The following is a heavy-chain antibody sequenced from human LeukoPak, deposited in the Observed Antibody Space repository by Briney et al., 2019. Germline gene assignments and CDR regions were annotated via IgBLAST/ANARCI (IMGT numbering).Heavy chain of an antibody. D-gene: IGHD2-15*01. CDR2: ISSNGGST. CDR1: GFTFSSYA. V-gene: IGHV3-64*01. Sequence: GGSLRLSCAASGFTFSSYAMHWVRQAPGKGLEYVSAISSNGGSTYYANSVKGRFTISRDNSKNTLYLQMGSLRAEDTAVYYCARDLVVVAATPDYYGMDVWGQGTTVTVSS. J-gene: IGHJ6*02. CDR3: ARDLVVVAATPDYYGMDV.